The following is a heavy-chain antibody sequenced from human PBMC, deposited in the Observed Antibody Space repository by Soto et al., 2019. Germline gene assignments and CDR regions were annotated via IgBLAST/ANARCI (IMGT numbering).Heavy chain of an antibody. Sequence: SETLSLTCAVSGGSISSGGYSWSWIRHPPGKGLEWIGYIYHSGSTYYNPSLKSRVTISVDRSKNQFSLKLSSVTAADTAVYYCARGGYSYGSGLDYWGQGTLVTVSS. CDR2: IYHSGST. CDR3: ARGGYSYGSGLDY. D-gene: IGHD5-18*01. V-gene: IGHV4-30-2*01. J-gene: IGHJ4*02. CDR1: GGSISSGGYS.